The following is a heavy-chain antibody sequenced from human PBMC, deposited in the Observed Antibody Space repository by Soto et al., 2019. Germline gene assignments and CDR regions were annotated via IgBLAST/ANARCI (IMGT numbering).Heavy chain of an antibody. V-gene: IGHV1-18*01. J-gene: IGHJ6*02. CDR3: ARVARLSIVGATPYYYGMDV. CDR2: ISAYNGNT. Sequence: QVQLVQSGAEVKKPGASVKVSCKASGYTFTSYGISWVRQAPGQGLEWMGWISAYNGNTNYAQKLQGRVTMTTDTSTSTAYRELRSLRSDDTAVYYCARVARLSIVGATPYYYGMDVWGQGTTVTVSS. CDR1: GYTFTSYG. D-gene: IGHD1-26*01.